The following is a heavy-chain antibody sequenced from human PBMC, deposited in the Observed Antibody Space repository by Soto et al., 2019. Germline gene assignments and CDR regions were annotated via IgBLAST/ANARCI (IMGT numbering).Heavy chain of an antibody. CDR3: ARVVWDGGPFDY. Sequence: SETLSLTCTVSGGSISSYYWSWIRQPPGKGLEWIGYIYYSGSTNYNPSLKSRVTISVDTSKNQFSLKLSSVTAADTAVYYCARVVWDGGPFDYWGQGTLVTVSS. J-gene: IGHJ4*02. CDR1: GGSISSYY. CDR2: IYYSGST. V-gene: IGHV4-59*01. D-gene: IGHD2-15*01.